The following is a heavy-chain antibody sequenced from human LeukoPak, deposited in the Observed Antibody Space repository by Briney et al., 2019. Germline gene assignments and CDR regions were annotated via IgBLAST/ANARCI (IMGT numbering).Heavy chain of an antibody. V-gene: IGHV3-33*06. CDR2: IWYDGSNK. Sequence: GGSLRLSCAASGFTFSSYGMHWVRQAPGTGLEWVAVIWYDGSNKYYADSVKGRFTISRDNSKNTLYLQMNSLRAEDTAVYYCAKAQDTAMALDYWGQGTLVTVSS. D-gene: IGHD5-18*01. CDR3: AKAQDTAMALDY. J-gene: IGHJ4*02. CDR1: GFTFSSYG.